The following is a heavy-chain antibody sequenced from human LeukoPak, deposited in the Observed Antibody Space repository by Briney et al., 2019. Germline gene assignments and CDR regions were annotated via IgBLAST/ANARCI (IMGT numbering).Heavy chain of an antibody. J-gene: IGHJ4*02. D-gene: IGHD5-18*01. V-gene: IGHV4-59*01. Sequence: KPSETLSLTCTVSGGSISSYYWSWIRQPPGKGLEWIGYIYYSGSTNYNPSLKSRVTISVDTSKNQFSLKLSSVTAADTAAYYCAGGVTIQLGSRRYFFAYWGQGTLVTVSS. CDR2: IYYSGST. CDR3: AGGVTIQLGSRRYFFAY. CDR1: GGSISSYY.